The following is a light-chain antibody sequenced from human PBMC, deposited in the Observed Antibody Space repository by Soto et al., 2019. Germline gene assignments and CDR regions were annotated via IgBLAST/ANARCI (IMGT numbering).Light chain of an antibody. CDR2: DVS. Sequence: QSVLTQPASVSGSPGQSISISCTGTSSDVGGYKYVSWYQQHPGKAPKLMIYDVSSRPSGVSNRFSGSKSGNTASPTISGLQAEDEADYYCSSYTSISLYVFGTGTKVTVL. V-gene: IGLV2-14*01. CDR1: SSDVGGYKY. J-gene: IGLJ1*01. CDR3: SSYTSISLYV.